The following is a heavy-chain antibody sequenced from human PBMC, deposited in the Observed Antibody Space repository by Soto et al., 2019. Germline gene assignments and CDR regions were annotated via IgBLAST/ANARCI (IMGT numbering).Heavy chain of an antibody. CDR3: ARGWFGPDV. D-gene: IGHD3-10*01. V-gene: IGHV3-74*01. J-gene: IGHJ6*04. Sequence: EVQLVESGGGLVQPGGSLRLSCAASGFTLSGRSMHWVRQAPGKGLVWVSGIDNAGTDSTYADSVKGRFTSSRDNAKNMLYLQLNSRSVEDTAVYYCARGWFGPDVWGKGNTVTVSS. CDR1: GFTLSGRS. CDR2: IDNAGTDS.